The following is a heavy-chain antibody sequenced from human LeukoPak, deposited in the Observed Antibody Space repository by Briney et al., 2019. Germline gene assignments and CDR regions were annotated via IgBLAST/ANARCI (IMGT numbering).Heavy chain of an antibody. V-gene: IGHV1-2*02. Sequence: ASVNVSCKASGYTFTGYYIHWVRQAPGQGLEWMGWTNPNSGGTNSAQKFQGRVTMTRDTSITTAYMELSSLRSDDTAVYSCARGVTARGFYYYMDIWGKGTTVTISS. CDR1: GYTFTGYY. CDR2: TNPNSGGT. CDR3: ARGVTARGFYYYMDI. J-gene: IGHJ6*03. D-gene: IGHD2-21*02.